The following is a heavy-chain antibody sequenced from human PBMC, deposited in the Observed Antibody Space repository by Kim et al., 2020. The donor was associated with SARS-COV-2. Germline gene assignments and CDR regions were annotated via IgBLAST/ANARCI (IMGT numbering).Heavy chain of an antibody. CDR1: GGSISSSSYY. CDR2: IYYSGST. V-gene: IGHV4-39*01. Sequence: SETLSLTCTVSGGSISSSSYYWGWIRQPPGKGLEWIGSIYYSGSTYYNPSLKSRVTISVDTSKNQFSLKLSSVTAADTAVYYCARQHTFDWSDYWGQGTLVTVSS. CDR3: ARQHTFDWSDY. D-gene: IGHD3-9*01. J-gene: IGHJ4*02.